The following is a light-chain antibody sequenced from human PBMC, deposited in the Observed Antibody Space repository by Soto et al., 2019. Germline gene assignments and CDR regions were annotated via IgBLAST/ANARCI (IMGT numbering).Light chain of an antibody. CDR1: QGISTY. Sequence: DIKLTQSPAFLSASVGDKVTITCRASQGISTYLAWYQQKPGKAPNLLIYSASTLQSGVPSRFSGSGSGTEFTLTISSLQPEDFATYFCQQINSYPVTFGGGTKVEIK. J-gene: IGKJ4*01. CDR2: SAS. V-gene: IGKV1-9*01. CDR3: QQINSYPVT.